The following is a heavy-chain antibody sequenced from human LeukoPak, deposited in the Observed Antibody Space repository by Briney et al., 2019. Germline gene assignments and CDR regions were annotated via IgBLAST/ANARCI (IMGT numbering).Heavy chain of an antibody. CDR3: AKDMTGPDDS. D-gene: IGHD3-16*01. CDR2: INTDGTYT. V-gene: IGHV3-74*01. Sequence: GGSLRLSCAASGFPFSAYWVHWVRQAPGKGLVWVSRINTDGTYTSYADSVKGRFTISRDNAQNTLFLQMTSLRVEDTAVYYCAKDMTGPDDSWGPGTLVTVSS. CDR1: GFPFSAYW. J-gene: IGHJ4*02.